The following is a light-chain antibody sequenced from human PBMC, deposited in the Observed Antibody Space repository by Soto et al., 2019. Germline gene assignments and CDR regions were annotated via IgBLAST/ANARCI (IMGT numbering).Light chain of an antibody. J-gene: IGKJ4*01. CDR2: EAS. Sequence: DLQMPQSPSSLSASVGDRVTITCQASQDIKNYLNWYQQKPGKAPKLLIYEASNLETGVPSRFSGSGSGRSFTFSISSLQPEDIATYYCQQGDDVITFGGGTRIEIK. V-gene: IGKV1-33*01. CDR1: QDIKNY. CDR3: QQGDDVIT.